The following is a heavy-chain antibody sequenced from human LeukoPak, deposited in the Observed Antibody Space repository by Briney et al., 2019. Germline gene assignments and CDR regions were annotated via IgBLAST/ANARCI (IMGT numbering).Heavy chain of an antibody. J-gene: IGHJ3*02. CDR2: INTDTGSS. CDR3: AREILRLDI. Sequence: GASVKVSCKASGYTFTSYDINWVRQATGQGLEWMGWINTDTGSSTYAQGFTGRFVFSVDTSVSTAYLQISSLKTEDTAVYYCAREILRLDIWGQGTMVTVSS. CDR1: GYTFTSYD. V-gene: IGHV7-4-1*02.